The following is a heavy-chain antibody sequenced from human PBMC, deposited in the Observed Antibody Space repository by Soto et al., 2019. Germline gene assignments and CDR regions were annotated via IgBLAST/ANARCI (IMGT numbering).Heavy chain of an antibody. J-gene: IGHJ5*02. Sequence: ASVKVSCKVSGYTLTELSMHWVRQAPGKGLEWMGGFDPEDGETIYAQKFQGRVTMTEDTSTDTDYMELSSLRSEDTAVYYCAPGGTSSKYNWFDPWGQGTLVTVSP. CDR1: GYTLTELS. CDR3: APGGTSSKYNWFDP. D-gene: IGHD2-2*01. CDR2: FDPEDGET. V-gene: IGHV1-24*01.